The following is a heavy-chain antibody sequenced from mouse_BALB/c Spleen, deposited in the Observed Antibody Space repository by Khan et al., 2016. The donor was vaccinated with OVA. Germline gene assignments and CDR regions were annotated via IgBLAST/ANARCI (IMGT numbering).Heavy chain of an antibody. V-gene: IGHV5-4*02. J-gene: IGHJ3*01. CDR3: VRGYYGDPFAY. Sequence: EVELVESGGGLVKPGGSLTLSCAASGFTFSDYYMYWVRQTPEKRLEWVATIGDGGSYTYYPDSVKGRFTISRDDAENNLYLHMSSLKSDDTAMYYCVRGYYGDPFAYWGQGTLVTVSA. D-gene: IGHD2-13*01. CDR1: GFTFSDYY. CDR2: IGDGGSYT.